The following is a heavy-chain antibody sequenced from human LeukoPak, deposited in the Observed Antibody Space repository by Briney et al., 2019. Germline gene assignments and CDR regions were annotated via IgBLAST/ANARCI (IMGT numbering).Heavy chain of an antibody. CDR2: ISWNSGSI. CDR1: GFTFDDYA. Sequence: PGRSLRLSCAASGFTFDDYAMHWVRQAPGKGLEWVSGISWNSGSIGYADSVKGRFTISRGNAKNSLYLQMNSLRAEDTAVYYCARVAYSSGVDCWGQGTLVTVSS. CDR3: ARVAYSSGVDC. D-gene: IGHD6-19*01. V-gene: IGHV3-9*01. J-gene: IGHJ4*02.